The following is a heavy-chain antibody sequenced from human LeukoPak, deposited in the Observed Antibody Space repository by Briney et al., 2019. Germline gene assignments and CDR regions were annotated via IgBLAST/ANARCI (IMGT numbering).Heavy chain of an antibody. D-gene: IGHD6-13*01. V-gene: IGHV1-2*02. CDR2: INPNSGGT. CDR1: GYTFTGYY. J-gene: IGHJ3*02. Sequence: ASVKVSCKASGYTFTGYYMHWVRQAPGQGLEWMGWINPNSGGTNYAQKFQGRVTMTRDTSISTACMELSRLRSDDTAVYYCARVRAAAGRKFVASDAFDIWGQGTMVTVSS. CDR3: ARVRAAAGRKFVASDAFDI.